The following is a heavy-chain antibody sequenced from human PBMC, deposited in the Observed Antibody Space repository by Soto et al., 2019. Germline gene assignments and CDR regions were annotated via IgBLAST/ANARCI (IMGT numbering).Heavy chain of an antibody. CDR2: IYPGDSDR. CDR3: AAGYYDSSNSGHHFNSPFDY. J-gene: IGHJ4*02. Sequence: GESLKISCKGSRYTFINYWIGWVRQMPGKGLEWMGIIYPGDSDRRHNPSFQGHVTISVDRSITTAYLQWRRLEASDSAMYYCAAGYYDSSNSGHHFNSPFDYWGQGTPVTVSS. V-gene: IGHV5-51*01. D-gene: IGHD3-22*01. CDR1: RYTFINYW.